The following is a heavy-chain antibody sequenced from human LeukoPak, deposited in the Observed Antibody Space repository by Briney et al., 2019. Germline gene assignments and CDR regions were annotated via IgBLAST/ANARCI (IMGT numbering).Heavy chain of an antibody. CDR3: ARDRYPNCSSTSCYYYYGMDV. CDR1: GFTFSSYS. D-gene: IGHD2-2*01. J-gene: IGHJ6*02. CDR2: ISSSSSYI. V-gene: IGHV3-21*01. Sequence: GGSLRLSCAASGFTFSSYSMNWVRQAPGKGLEWVSSISSSSSYIYYADSVKGRFTISRDNAKNSLYLQMNSLRAEDTAVYYCARDRYPNCSSTSCYYYYGMDVWGQGTTVTVSS.